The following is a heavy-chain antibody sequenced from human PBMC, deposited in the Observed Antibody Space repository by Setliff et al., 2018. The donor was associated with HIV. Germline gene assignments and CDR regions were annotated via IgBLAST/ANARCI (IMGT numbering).Heavy chain of an antibody. D-gene: IGHD5-18*01. V-gene: IGHV3-23*01. Sequence: PGGSLRLSCAASVFTFSSYAMSWVRQTPEKGLEWVSIITSGGSTYYADSAKGRFIISRDNSQNTLYLQMNSLRAEDTAVYYCAKGFRPVDTALVSGPTYWGKGIRVTVSS. CDR3: AKGFRPVDTALVSGPTY. CDR2: ITSGGST. CDR1: VFTFSSYA. J-gene: IGHJ4*02.